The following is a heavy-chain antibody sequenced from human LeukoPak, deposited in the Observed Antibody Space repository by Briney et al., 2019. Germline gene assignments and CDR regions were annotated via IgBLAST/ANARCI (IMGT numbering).Heavy chain of an antibody. CDR1: GFTFSEYY. V-gene: IGHV3-11*04. Sequence: GGSLRLSCAASGFTFSEYYMSWIRQAPGKGLDWVSHMSTTGSIRHYADSVKGRFTISRDNAKNSLYLQMNSLRAEDTAVYYCVRRGIGIHLWSPFDYWGQGTLVTVSS. D-gene: IGHD5-18*01. CDR2: MSTTGSIR. J-gene: IGHJ4*02. CDR3: VRRGIGIHLWSPFDY.